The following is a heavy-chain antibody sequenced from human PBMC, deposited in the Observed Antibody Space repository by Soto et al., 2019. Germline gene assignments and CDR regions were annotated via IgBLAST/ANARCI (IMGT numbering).Heavy chain of an antibody. CDR3: ARDGRRDGYNQVDY. V-gene: IGHV1-69*01. Sequence: QVQLVQSGAEVTKPGSSVKVSCKASGCTFSSYAISWVRQAPGQGLEWMGGIIPIFGTANYAQKFQGRVTIPADESTSTAYIELSSLRSEDTAVYYCARDGRRDGYNQVDYWGQGTLVTVSS. CDR1: GCTFSSYA. CDR2: IIPIFGTA. D-gene: IGHD5-12*01. J-gene: IGHJ4*02.